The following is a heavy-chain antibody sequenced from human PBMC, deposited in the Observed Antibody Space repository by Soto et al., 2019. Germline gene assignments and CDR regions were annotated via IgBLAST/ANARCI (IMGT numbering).Heavy chain of an antibody. CDR3: ARGGKYSGYDVDGY. Sequence: QVQLQESGPGLVKPSQTLSLTCTVSGGSISSGGYYWSWIRQHPGKGLERIGYIYYSGSTYYNPSLMSRVTTSVDTSKNQFSLKLSSVTAADTAVYYCARGGKYSGYDVDGYWGQGTLVTVSS. V-gene: IGHV4-31*03. CDR1: GGSISSGGYY. D-gene: IGHD5-12*01. CDR2: IYYSGST. J-gene: IGHJ4*02.